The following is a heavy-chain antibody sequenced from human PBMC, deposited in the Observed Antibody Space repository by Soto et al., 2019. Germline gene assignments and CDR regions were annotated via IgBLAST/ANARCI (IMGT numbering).Heavy chain of an antibody. D-gene: IGHD3-22*01. Sequence: SVKVSCKASGGTFSRYTITWVRQAPGQGLEWMGGITPMFGTPNYAQKFQGRVTITADESTSTAYMELSSLRSEDTAMYYCAREGTLYDSSAYYYLYWGQGTLVTVSS. V-gene: IGHV1-69*13. J-gene: IGHJ4*02. CDR1: GGTFSRYT. CDR3: AREGTLYDSSAYYYLY. CDR2: ITPMFGTP.